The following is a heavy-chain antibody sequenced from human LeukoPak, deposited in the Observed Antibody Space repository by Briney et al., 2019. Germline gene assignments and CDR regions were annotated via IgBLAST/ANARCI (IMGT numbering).Heavy chain of an antibody. CDR1: GGTFSSYA. CDR3: ARDLKYYYDSSGPPDAFDI. V-gene: IGHV1-69*04. Sequence: GASVKVSCKASGGTFSSYAISWVRQAPGQGLEWMGRIIPILGIANYAQKFQGRVTITADKSTSTAYVELSSLRSEDTAVYYCARDLKYYYDSSGPPDAFDIWGQGTMVTVSS. J-gene: IGHJ3*02. CDR2: IIPILGIA. D-gene: IGHD3-22*01.